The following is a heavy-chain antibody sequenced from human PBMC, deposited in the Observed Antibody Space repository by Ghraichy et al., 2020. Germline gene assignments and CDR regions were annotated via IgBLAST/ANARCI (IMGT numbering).Heavy chain of an antibody. CDR1: GGSISSYY. CDR2: IYYSGST. D-gene: IGHD5-24*01. V-gene: IGHV4-59*01. J-gene: IGHJ4*02. CDR3: ARGRDGYKYYYFDY. Sequence: SETLSLTCTVSGGSISSYYWSWIRQPPGKGLEWIGYIYYSGSTNYNPSLKSRVTISVDTSKNQFSLKLSSVTAADTAVYYCARGRDGYKYYYFDYWGQGTLVTVSS.